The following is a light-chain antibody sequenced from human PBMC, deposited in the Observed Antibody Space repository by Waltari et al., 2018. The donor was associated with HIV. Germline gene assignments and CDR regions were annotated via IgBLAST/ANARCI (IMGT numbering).Light chain of an antibody. Sequence: QLVLTQSPSASASLGASVKLTCTLSSGHSSYAIAWHQQRPDKGPRYLMKLNSDGTHSKGDGIPDRFSGSSSGAERYLSLSNLQADDEAEYHCGESHTSDGQVGYVFGTGTKVTVL. J-gene: IGLJ1*01. V-gene: IGLV4-69*02. CDR3: GESHTSDGQVGYV. CDR1: SGHSSYA. CDR2: LNSDGTH.